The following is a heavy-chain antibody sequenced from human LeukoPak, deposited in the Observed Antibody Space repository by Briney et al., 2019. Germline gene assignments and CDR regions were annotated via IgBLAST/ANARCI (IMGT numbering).Heavy chain of an antibody. CDR2: IWYDGSNK. V-gene: IGHV3-33*06. J-gene: IGHJ4*02. CDR3: ANEIRPNDY. Sequence: GGSLRLSCAASGFTFSSYGMHWVRQAPGKGLEWVAVIWYDGSNKYYADSVKGRFTISRDNPKNTLYLQMNSLRAEDTAVYYCANEIRPNDYWGQGTQVTVSS. D-gene: IGHD4-17*01. CDR1: GFTFSSYG.